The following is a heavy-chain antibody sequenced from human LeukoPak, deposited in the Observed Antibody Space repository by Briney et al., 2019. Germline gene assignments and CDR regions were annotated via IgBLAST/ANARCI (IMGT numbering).Heavy chain of an antibody. CDR3: ARQGSGSSTVPYYYYYYMDV. Sequence: SETLSLTCTVSGGSISSSSYYWGWIRQPPGKGLEWIGNIYYSGSTNYNPSLKSRVTISVDTSKNQFSLKLSSVTAADTAVYYCARQGSGSSTVPYYYYYYMDVWGKGTTVTISS. CDR1: GGSISSSSYY. D-gene: IGHD3-10*01. V-gene: IGHV4-39*01. CDR2: IYYSGST. J-gene: IGHJ6*03.